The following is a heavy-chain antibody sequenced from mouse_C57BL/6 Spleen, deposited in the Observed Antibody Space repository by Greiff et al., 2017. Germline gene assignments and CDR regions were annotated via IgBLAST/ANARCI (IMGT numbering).Heavy chain of an antibody. D-gene: IGHD1-1*01. J-gene: IGHJ4*01. Sequence: VQLQQSGPGLVQPSQSLSITCTVSGFSLTSYGVHWVRQSPGKGLEWLGVIWSGGSTDYNAAFISRLSISKDNSKSQVFCKMNSLQADDTAIYYCARNRYYGSSPGYAMDDWGQGTSVTVSS. CDR2: IWSGGST. CDR3: ARNRYYGSSPGYAMDD. CDR1: GFSLTSYG. V-gene: IGHV2-2*01.